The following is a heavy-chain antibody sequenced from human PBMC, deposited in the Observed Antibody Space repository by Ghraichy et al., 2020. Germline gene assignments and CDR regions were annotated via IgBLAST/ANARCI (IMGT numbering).Heavy chain of an antibody. CDR1: GYIFSNYG. D-gene: IGHD3-10*01. CDR2: ISPSNGNT. CDR3: ARDRTAHRGSSPSDAFDI. J-gene: IGHJ3*02. V-gene: IGHV1-18*01. Sequence: ASVKVSCKTSGYIFSNYGINWVRQAPGQGLQWMGWISPSNGNTNYAQKFKGRVTMTTDTSTTTAYLELRSLSSDDTATYYCARDRTAHRGSSPSDAFDIWGQWTLVTVSS.